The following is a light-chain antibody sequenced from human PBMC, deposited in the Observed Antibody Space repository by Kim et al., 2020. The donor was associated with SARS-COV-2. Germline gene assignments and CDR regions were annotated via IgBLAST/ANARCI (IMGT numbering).Light chain of an antibody. CDR1: SSNIGSNY. V-gene: IGLV1-47*01. J-gene: IGLJ1*01. CDR2: RNN. CDR3: AAWDDSLSGYV. Sequence: GQRVTISRSGSSSNIGSNYVYWYQQLPGTAPKLLIYRNNQRPSGVPDRCSGSKSGTSASLAISGLRSEDEADYYCAAWDDSLSGYVFGTGTKVTVL.